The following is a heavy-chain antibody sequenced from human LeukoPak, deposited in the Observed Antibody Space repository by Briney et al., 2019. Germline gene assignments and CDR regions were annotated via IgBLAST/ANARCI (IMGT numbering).Heavy chain of an antibody. CDR3: ARGVWGATIFFDY. V-gene: IGHV1-2*02. CDR2: INPNSGGT. D-gene: IGHD1-26*01. J-gene: IGHJ4*02. Sequence: ASVKVSCKASGYTFTGYCIHWVRQAPGQGLEWMGWINPNSGGTNSAQKFQGRVTMTRDTSISTAYMELSRLRSDDTAVYYCARGVWGATIFFDYWGQGTLVTVSS. CDR1: GYTFTGYC.